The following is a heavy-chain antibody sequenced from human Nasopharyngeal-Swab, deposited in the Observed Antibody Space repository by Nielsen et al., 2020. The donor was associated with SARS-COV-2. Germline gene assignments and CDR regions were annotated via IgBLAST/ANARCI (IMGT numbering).Heavy chain of an antibody. J-gene: IGHJ5*02. CDR1: GYSFTSYW. CDR2: IYPGDSDT. V-gene: IGHV5-51*01. CDR3: ARQVFVRYCSGGSCYPTGLDP. D-gene: IGHD2-15*01. Sequence: KVSCKGSGYSFTSYWIGWVRQMPGKGLEWMGIIYPGDSDTRYSPSFQGQVTISADKSISTAYLQWSSLKASDTAMYYCARQVFVRYCSGGSCYPTGLDPWGQGTLVTVSS.